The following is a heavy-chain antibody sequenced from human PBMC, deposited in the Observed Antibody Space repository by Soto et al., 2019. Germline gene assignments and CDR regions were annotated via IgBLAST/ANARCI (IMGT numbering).Heavy chain of an antibody. CDR1: GYTLTSCG. D-gene: IGHD5-18*01. CDR2: ISAYNGNT. CDR3: ARLDTGWLGYYFDY. J-gene: IGHJ4*02. V-gene: IGHV1-18*04. Sequence: GASGKVSCQAAGYTLTSCGISWVRQAPGQPLECPGWISAYNGNTNYAQKLQGRVTMTTDTSTTTAYTALRSLRSADTGVHYCARLDTGWLGYYFDYWGQGTLVTVSS.